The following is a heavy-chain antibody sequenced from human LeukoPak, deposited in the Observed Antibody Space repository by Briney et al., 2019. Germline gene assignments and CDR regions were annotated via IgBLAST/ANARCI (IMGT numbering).Heavy chain of an antibody. CDR2: ITGSDGSS. D-gene: IGHD3-9*01. V-gene: IGHV3-23*01. CDR1: GFAFTNYA. J-gene: IGHJ4*02. Sequence: GTSLSLSYVASGFAFTNYAMSLVRPAPGKRLELVSSITGSDGSSYYADSVKVRFTISRDNSKNTLYLQVNSLRAEDTAVYYCAKWGDYYILTGYYVPDYGGQGTLVTVSS. CDR3: AKWGDYYILTGYYVPDY.